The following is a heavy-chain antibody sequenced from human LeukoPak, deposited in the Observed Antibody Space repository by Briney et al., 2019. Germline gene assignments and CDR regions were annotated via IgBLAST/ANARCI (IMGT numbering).Heavy chain of an antibody. CDR3: ARDRYDFWSGYTGGGNWFDP. Sequence: ASVKVSCKASGYTFTGYYMHWVRQAPGQGLERMGWINPNSGGTNYAQKFQGRVTMTRDTSISTAYMELSRLRSDDTAVYYCARDRYDFWSGYTGGGNWFDPWGQGTLVTVSS. V-gene: IGHV1-2*02. J-gene: IGHJ5*02. CDR1: GYTFTGYY. CDR2: INPNSGGT. D-gene: IGHD3-3*01.